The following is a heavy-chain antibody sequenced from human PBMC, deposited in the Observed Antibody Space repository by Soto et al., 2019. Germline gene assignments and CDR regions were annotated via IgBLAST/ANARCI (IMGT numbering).Heavy chain of an antibody. J-gene: IGHJ4*02. D-gene: IGHD5-12*01. CDR1: GGSISSYY. V-gene: IGHV4-59*08. Sequence: TSETLSLTCTVSGGSISSYYWSWIRQPPGKGLEWIWYIYYSGSTNYNPSLKSRVTISVDTSKNQFSLKLSSVTAADTAVYYCARLKDSGYDYWGQGTLVTVSS. CDR3: ARLKDSGYDY. CDR2: IYYSGST.